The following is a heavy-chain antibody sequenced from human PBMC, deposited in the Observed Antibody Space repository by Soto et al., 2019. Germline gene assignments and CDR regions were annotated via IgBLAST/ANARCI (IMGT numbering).Heavy chain of an antibody. J-gene: IGHJ6*02. D-gene: IGHD3-16*02. Sequence: QVHLVESGGGLVKPGGSLRLSCAASGFTFSDYYMNWIRQAPGKGPEWVSYITSSTGFTTYADSVKGRFTISRDNAKNSLFLQMNSLRAEDTAVYYCATDSHIVRKTTPLYYYYGMDVWGQGTTVTVSS. CDR3: ATDSHIVRKTTPLYYYYGMDV. V-gene: IGHV3-11*06. CDR1: GFTFSDYY. CDR2: ITSSTGFT.